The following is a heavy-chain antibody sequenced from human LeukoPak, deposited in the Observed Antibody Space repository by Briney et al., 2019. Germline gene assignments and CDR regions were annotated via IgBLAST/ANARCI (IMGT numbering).Heavy chain of an antibody. CDR2: IYHSGSS. D-gene: IGHD3-22*01. CDR3: ARGGHYYDSSGYGFDY. CDR1: GYSISSGYY. J-gene: IGHJ4*02. Sequence: SETLSLTCTVSGYSISSGYYWGWIRQPPGKGLEWIGSIYHSGSSYYNPSLKSRVTISLDASKNQFSLKLSSVTAPDTAVYYCARGGHYYDSSGYGFDYWGQGTLVTVSS. V-gene: IGHV4-38-2*02.